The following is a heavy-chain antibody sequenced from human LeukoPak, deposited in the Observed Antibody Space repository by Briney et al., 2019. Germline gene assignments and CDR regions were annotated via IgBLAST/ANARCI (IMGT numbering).Heavy chain of an antibody. V-gene: IGHV1-8*01. CDR2: MNPNSGNT. J-gene: IGHJ6*03. D-gene: IGHD6-13*01. Sequence: ASVKVSCKASGYTFTSYDINWVRQATGQGLEWMGWMNPNSGNTGYAQKFQGRVTMTRNTSISTAYIELSSLRSEDTAVYYCARPRYSSSWPYYHYYYYMDVWGKGTTVTVSS. CDR1: GYTFTSYD. CDR3: ARPRYSSSWPYYHYYYYMDV.